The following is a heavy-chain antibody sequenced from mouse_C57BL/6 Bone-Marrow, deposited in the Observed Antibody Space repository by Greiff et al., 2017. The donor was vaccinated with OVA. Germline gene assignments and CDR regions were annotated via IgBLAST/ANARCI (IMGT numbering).Heavy chain of an antibody. CDR2: INSAGGST. D-gene: IGHD1-1*01. CDR3: ARHRYYGSY. Sequence: EVLLVESGGGLVQPGESLKLSCESNEYEFPSNDMSWVRKTPEKRLELVAAINSAGGSTYYPDTMERRVIISGDTTSKTMYLQTSRLRSEDTAVYYCARHRYYGSYWGQGTLLTVSA. J-gene: IGHJ3*01. V-gene: IGHV5-2*01. CDR1: EYEFPSND.